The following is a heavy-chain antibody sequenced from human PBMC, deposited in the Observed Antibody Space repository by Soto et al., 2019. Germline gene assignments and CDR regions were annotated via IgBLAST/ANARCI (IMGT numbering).Heavy chain of an antibody. J-gene: IGHJ4*02. Sequence: QVQLVQSGTEVQTPGASVKVSCKASGYTFTSHDINWVRQATGQGLEWMGWLNPYNGKTAYAQRFQGRVTMTWNATTGTVYLELSSLRSEDTAMYYCARVSSIAARRSFDSWGQGTLVTVSS. CDR1: GYTFTSHD. CDR3: ARVSSIAARRSFDS. D-gene: IGHD6-6*01. CDR2: LNPYNGKT. V-gene: IGHV1-8*01.